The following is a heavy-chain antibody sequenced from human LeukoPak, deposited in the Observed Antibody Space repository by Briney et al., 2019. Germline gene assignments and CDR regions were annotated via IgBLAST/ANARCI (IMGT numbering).Heavy chain of an antibody. J-gene: IGHJ4*02. CDR1: GFTFSSFW. CDR2: IKQDGSEK. V-gene: IGHV3-7*01. D-gene: IGHD6-19*01. Sequence: GGSLRLSCAASGFTFSSFWMGWVRQAPGKGLEWVATIKQDGSEKYSVDSVKGRFTISRDNAKNSLYLQMNSLRAEDTAVYFCARDTSSAWYGLIDYWGQGSLVTASS. CDR3: ARDTSSAWYGLIDY.